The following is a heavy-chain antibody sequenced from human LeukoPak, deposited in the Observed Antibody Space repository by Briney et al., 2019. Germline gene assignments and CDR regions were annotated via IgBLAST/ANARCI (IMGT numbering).Heavy chain of an antibody. V-gene: IGHV4-39*07. J-gene: IGHJ5*02. D-gene: IGHD6-13*01. CDR3: ARDRRRYSSSWYVSGWFDP. Sequence: SETLSLTCTVSGGSISSSSYYWGWIRQPPGKGLEWIGSIYYSGSAYYNPSLKSRVTISVDTSKNQFSLKLSSVTAADTAVYYCARDRRRYSSSWYVSGWFDPWGQGTLVTVSS. CDR2: IYYSGSA. CDR1: GGSISSSSYY.